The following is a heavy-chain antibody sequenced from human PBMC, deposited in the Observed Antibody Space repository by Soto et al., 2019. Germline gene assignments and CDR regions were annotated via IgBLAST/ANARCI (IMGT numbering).Heavy chain of an antibody. CDR1: GFTFSSYA. D-gene: IGHD6-13*01. CDR3: APAAAGNPFGY. J-gene: IGHJ4*02. CDR2: IKAGNGET. Sequence: QVQLVQSGAEVKMPGASVKVSCKASGFTFSSYAIHWVRQAPGQGLAWMGWIKAGNGETKYSQRFQDRVTITRHTSAITAYVELRSLRSEDTAVYYCAPAAAGNPFGYWGQGTLVTVAS. V-gene: IGHV1-3*01.